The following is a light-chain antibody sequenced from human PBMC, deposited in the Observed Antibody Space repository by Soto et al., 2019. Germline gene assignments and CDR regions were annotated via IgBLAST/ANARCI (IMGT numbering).Light chain of an antibody. J-gene: IGKJ1*01. CDR2: GAY. V-gene: IGKV3-20*01. CDR3: QPYGSSPTT. CDR1: QSVTSSY. Sequence: EIVLTQSPGTLSLSPGESATLSCSASQSVTSSYLAWWQQKPGQAPRLLIYGAYSRATGITDRFSGSGSGTDFTLTISRLEPEDFAVYFCQPYGSSPTTVGQVTKVDIK.